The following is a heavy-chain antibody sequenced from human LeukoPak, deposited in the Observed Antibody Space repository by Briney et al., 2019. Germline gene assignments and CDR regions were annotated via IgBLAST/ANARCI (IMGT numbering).Heavy chain of an antibody. CDR3: ARGFPDIVAGQYYFDY. J-gene: IGHJ4*02. V-gene: IGHV4-59*01. CDR1: GGSISSYY. D-gene: IGHD6-25*01. CDR2: IYYSGST. Sequence: SETLSLTCTVSGGSISSYYWSWIRQPPGKGLEWIGYIYYSGSTNYNPSLKSRVTISVDTSKNQFSLKLSSVTAADTAVYYCARGFPDIVAGQYYFDYWGQGTLVTVSS.